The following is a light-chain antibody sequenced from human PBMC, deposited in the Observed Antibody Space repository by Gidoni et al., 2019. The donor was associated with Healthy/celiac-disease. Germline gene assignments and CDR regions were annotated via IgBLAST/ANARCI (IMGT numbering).Light chain of an antibody. CDR1: QSVLYSSNNKNY. CDR2: WAS. V-gene: IGKV4-1*01. Sequence: DIVMTQSPDSLAVSLCERATINCKSSQSVLYSSNNKNYLAWYQQKPGQPPKLLIYWASTRESGVPDRFSVSGSGTDFTLSISSLQAEYVAVYYCQQYYSTPTFGQGTKVEIK. J-gene: IGKJ1*01. CDR3: QQYYSTPT.